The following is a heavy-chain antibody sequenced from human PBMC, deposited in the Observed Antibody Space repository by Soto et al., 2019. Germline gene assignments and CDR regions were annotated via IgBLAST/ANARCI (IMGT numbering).Heavy chain of an antibody. D-gene: IGHD6-19*01. V-gene: IGHV3-23*01. Sequence: EVQLLESGGGLVQPGGSLRLSCAASGFTFSSYAMSWVRQAPGKGLEWVSAISGSGGSTYYADSVKGRFNISRDNSKNTLYLQMNSLRVEDTAVYYCAKSSSGWYGDRWSYWGQGTLVTASS. J-gene: IGHJ4*02. CDR1: GFTFSSYA. CDR2: ISGSGGST. CDR3: AKSSSGWYGDRWSY.